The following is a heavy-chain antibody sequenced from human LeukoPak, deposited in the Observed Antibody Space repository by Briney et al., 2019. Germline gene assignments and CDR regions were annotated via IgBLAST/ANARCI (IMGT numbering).Heavy chain of an antibody. Sequence: SETLSLTCSASGDSFTSGDDYGAWIRQPPGKGLEWIGNIFYSGNTYYNLSLKSRVTVSADTPKNQISLRLSSVTAADTAVYYCARGLGHSSSWVLFDYWGQGTLVTVSS. CDR1: GDSFTSGDDY. CDR3: ARGLGHSSSWVLFDY. CDR2: IFYSGNT. D-gene: IGHD6-13*01. J-gene: IGHJ4*02. V-gene: IGHV4-39*01.